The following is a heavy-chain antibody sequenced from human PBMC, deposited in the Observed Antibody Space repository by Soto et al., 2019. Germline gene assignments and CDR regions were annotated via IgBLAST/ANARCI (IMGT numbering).Heavy chain of an antibody. CDR1: GYSFTSYW. Sequence: EVQLVQSGAEVKKPGESLKISCKGSGYSFTSYWIGWVCQMPGKGLEWMGIIYPGDSDTRYSPSFQGQVTISADKSISTAYLQWSSLKASDTAMYYCARPAGYSSSWYYFDYWGQGTLVTVSS. J-gene: IGHJ4*02. CDR2: IYPGDSDT. D-gene: IGHD6-13*01. V-gene: IGHV5-51*01. CDR3: ARPAGYSSSWYYFDY.